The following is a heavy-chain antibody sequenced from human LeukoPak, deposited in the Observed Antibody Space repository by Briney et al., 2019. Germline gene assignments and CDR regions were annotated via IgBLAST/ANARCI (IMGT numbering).Heavy chain of an antibody. CDR2: IYYSGST. CDR1: GGSISSGDYY. V-gene: IGHV4-30-4*08. Sequence: SETLSLTCTVSGGSISSGDYYWSWIRQPPGKGLEWIGYIYYSGSTYYNPSLKSRVTISVDTSKNQFSLKLISVTAADTAVYYCARNAHMDAFDIWGQGTMVTVSS. CDR3: ARNAHMDAFDI. D-gene: IGHD1-1*01. J-gene: IGHJ3*02.